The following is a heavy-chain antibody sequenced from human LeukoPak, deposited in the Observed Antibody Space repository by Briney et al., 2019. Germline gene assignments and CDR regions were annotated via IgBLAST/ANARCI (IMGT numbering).Heavy chain of an antibody. J-gene: IGHJ4*02. D-gene: IGHD4-23*01. Sequence: SETLSDTCAVYVGSFSGYYWTWIRQPPGKGLEWIGEINHSGNTNYNPSLESRVTILVDTSKNQFSLKLNSVTAADTAVYYCARATDYGGNSGRDDYWGPGTLVTVSS. CDR1: VGSFSGYY. CDR3: ARATDYGGNSGRDDY. V-gene: IGHV4-34*01. CDR2: INHSGNT.